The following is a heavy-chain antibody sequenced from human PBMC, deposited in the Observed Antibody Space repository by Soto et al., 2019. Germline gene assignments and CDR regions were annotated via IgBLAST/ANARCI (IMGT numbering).Heavy chain of an antibody. CDR3: VKPRGWYPDY. V-gene: IGHV3-30*18. J-gene: IGHJ4*02. CDR1: GFTFSDYG. D-gene: IGHD6-19*01. Sequence: QVPLVESGGGVVQPGGSLRLSRAVSGFTFSDYGMHRVRQAPGKGLEWVAVISPDGINKYYPDSLRGRFTISRENSKSTLYLQMSSRRGEDTAVYYVVKPRGWYPDYWGQGTHVTVSS. CDR2: ISPDGINK.